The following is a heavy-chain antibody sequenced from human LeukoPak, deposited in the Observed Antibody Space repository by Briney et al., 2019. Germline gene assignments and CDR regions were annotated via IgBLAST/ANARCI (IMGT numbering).Heavy chain of an antibody. CDR2: IKQDGSEK. J-gene: IGHJ4*02. CDR1: GFTFSSYW. V-gene: IGHV3-7*01. CDR3: AREISAAGGGSDF. Sequence: GGSLRLPCAASGFTFSSYWMSWVRQAPGKGLEWVANIKQDGSEKYYVDSVKGRFTISRDNAKNSLYLQMNSLRAEDTALYYCAREISAAGGGSDFWGQGTLVTVSS. D-gene: IGHD6-25*01.